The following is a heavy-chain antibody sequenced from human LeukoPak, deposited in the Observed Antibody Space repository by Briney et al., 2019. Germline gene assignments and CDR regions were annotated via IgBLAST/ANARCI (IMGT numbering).Heavy chain of an antibody. V-gene: IGHV4-34*01. D-gene: IGHD6-13*01. CDR3: SSPATGNKDGFDY. Sequence: SETLSLTCGVHGGSSSGHYWTWIRQPPGKGLEWIGEINHLGSTDYNPSLKSRVTISVDTSKNHFSLKLRSVTAADTAVYYCSSPATGNKDGFDYWGRGTLVTVSS. J-gene: IGHJ4*02. CDR2: INHLGST. CDR1: GGSSSGHY.